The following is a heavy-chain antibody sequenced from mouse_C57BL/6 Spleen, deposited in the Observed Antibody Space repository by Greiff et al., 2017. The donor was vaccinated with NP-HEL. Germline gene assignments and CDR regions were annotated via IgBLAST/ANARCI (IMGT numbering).Heavy chain of an antibody. D-gene: IGHD1-1*01. CDR1: GYSFTGYY. V-gene: IGHV1-42*01. CDR2: INPSTGGT. CDR3: ARRIFYYGSHYYAMDY. J-gene: IGHJ4*01. Sequence: VQLQQSGPELVKPGASVKISCKASGYSFTGYYMNWVKQSPEKSLEWIGEINPSTGGTTYNQKFKAKATLTVDKSSSTAYMQLMSLTSEDSAVYYCARRIFYYGSHYYAMDYWGQGTSVTVSS.